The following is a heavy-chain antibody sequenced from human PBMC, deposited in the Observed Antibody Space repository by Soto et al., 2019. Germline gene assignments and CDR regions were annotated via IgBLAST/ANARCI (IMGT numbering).Heavy chain of an antibody. J-gene: IGHJ4*02. D-gene: IGHD4-17*01. CDR3: ARVDPTVTTFDY. V-gene: IGHV1-3*05. Sequence: QVQLVQSGAEEKKPGASVKVSCKASGYTFTSYAMHWARQAPGQRLEWMGWINAGNGNTKYSQKFQGRVTITRDTSASTAYMELSSLRSEDTAVYYCARVDPTVTTFDYWGQGTLVTVSS. CDR2: INAGNGNT. CDR1: GYTFTSYA.